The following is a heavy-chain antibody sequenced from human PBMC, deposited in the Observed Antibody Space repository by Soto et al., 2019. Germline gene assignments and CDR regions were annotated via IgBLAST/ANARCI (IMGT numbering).Heavy chain of an antibody. J-gene: IGHJ4*02. V-gene: IGHV3-7*01. Sequence: EVQLVESGGGLVQPGGSLRLSCAASGFTFSSFWMSWVRQAPGKGLEWVANIKQDGSEKYYADSVKGRFTISRDNAKNSMYLQMNSLRAEDTAVYYCARRPYGDYEDYFDYWGQGTLVTVSS. CDR1: GFTFSSFW. CDR3: ARRPYGDYEDYFDY. D-gene: IGHD4-17*01. CDR2: IKQDGSEK.